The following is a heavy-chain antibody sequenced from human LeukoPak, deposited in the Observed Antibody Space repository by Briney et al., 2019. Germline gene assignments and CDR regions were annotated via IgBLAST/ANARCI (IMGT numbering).Heavy chain of an antibody. D-gene: IGHD3-10*01. CDR3: ARDNYGSGSYYKW. CDR1: GYTFTDYY. CDR2: INPNNGGT. J-gene: IGHJ4*02. V-gene: IGHV1-2*02. Sequence: GASVKVSCKASGYTFTDYYMHWVRQAPGQGLEWMGWINPNNGGTNYARKFQGRVTMTRDTSISKAYMELNRLRSDDTAVYYCARDNYGSGSYYKWWGQGTLVTVSS.